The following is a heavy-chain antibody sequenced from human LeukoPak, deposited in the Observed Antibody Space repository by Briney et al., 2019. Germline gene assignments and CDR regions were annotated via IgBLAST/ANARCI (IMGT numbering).Heavy chain of an antibody. Sequence: SVKVSCKASGGTFSSYVISWVRQAPGQGLEWMGGIIPIFGTANYAQKFQGRVTITADKSTSTAYMELSSLRSEDTAVYYCARERGCSSTSCPYYFDYWGQGTLVTVSS. CDR2: IIPIFGTA. CDR1: GGTFSSYV. V-gene: IGHV1-69*06. D-gene: IGHD2-2*01. J-gene: IGHJ4*02. CDR3: ARERGCSSTSCPYYFDY.